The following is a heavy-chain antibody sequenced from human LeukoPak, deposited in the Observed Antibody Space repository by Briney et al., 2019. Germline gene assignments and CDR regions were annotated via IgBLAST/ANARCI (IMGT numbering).Heavy chain of an antibody. CDR3: ARVAVAATENYYYYYGMDV. V-gene: IGHV1-69*04. Sequence: ASVKVSCKASGGTFSSYAISWVRQAPGQGLEWMGRIIAILGIANYAQKFQGRVTITADKSTSTAYMELSSLRSEDTAVYYCARVAVAATENYYYYYGMDVWGQGTTVTVSS. D-gene: IGHD2-15*01. J-gene: IGHJ6*02. CDR1: GGTFSSYA. CDR2: IIAILGIA.